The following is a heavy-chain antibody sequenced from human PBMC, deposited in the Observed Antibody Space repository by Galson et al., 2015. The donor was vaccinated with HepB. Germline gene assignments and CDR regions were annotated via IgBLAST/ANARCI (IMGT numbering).Heavy chain of an antibody. CDR1: GYTFTGYY. D-gene: IGHD6-13*01. CDR2: FNAGNGNT. Sequence: VKVSCKASGYTFTGYYMHWVRQAPGQGLEWMGWFNAGNGNTKYSQKFQGRVTITRDTSASTAYMELSSLRSEDTAVYYCARVSSSSWRPFDYWGQGTLVTVSS. J-gene: IGHJ4*02. CDR3: ARVSSSSWRPFDY. V-gene: IGHV1-3*01.